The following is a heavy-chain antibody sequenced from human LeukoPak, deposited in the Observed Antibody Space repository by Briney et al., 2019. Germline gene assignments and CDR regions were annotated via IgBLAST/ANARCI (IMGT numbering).Heavy chain of an antibody. CDR1: GFAFSFFA. J-gene: IGHJ5*01. V-gene: IGHV3-23*01. CDR3: AKPISGGMAVTADWFDP. D-gene: IGHD6-19*01. CDR2: INANSGTR. Sequence: GGSLRLSCEASGFAFSFFAMSCLRQPPGKGLEWVSTINANSGTRSYAASVRGRFTISRDNSKNTVYLQLNTLRAEDTAVYYCAKPISGGMAVTADWFDPWGQGTLVVVSS.